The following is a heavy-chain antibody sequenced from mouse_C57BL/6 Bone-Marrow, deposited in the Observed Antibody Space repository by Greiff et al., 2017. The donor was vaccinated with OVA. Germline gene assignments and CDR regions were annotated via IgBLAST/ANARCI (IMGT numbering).Heavy chain of an antibody. CDR3: ARGYYLFAY. D-gene: IGHD2-3*01. V-gene: IGHV14-3*01. CDR1: GFNIKNPY. Sequence: VQLQQSVAELVRPGASVKLSCTASGFNIKNPYMHWVKQRPEQGLEWIGRIDPANGNTKYAPKFQGKATITADTSSNTAYLQLSSLTSEDTAIYYCARGYYLFAYWGQGTLVTVSA. J-gene: IGHJ3*01. CDR2: IDPANGNT.